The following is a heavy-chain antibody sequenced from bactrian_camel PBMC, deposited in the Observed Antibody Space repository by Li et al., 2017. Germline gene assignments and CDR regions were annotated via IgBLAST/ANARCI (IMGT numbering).Heavy chain of an antibody. D-gene: IGHD4*01. V-gene: IGHV3S53*01. Sequence: HVQLVESGGGSVQAGGSLRLSCAASGYSSDRRRMGWFRQAPGKEREGVAVLNGDGSTSYVDSVKGRFTISKDKDHVKNTLFLEMTNLKADDTAMYYCTADTVKASLATIAQFAAYEGHGTQVTVS. CDR1: GYSSDRRR. J-gene: IGHJ4*01. CDR2: LNGDGST.